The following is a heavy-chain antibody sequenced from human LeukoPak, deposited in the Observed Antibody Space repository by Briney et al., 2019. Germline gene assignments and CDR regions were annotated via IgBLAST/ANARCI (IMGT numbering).Heavy chain of an antibody. J-gene: IGHJ6*02. V-gene: IGHV4-61*02. CDR2: IYTSGST. CDR1: GGSISSGSYY. D-gene: IGHD5-18*01. CDR3: ARDRGYSYGFYYGMDV. Sequence: SQTLSLTCTVSGGSISSGSYYWSWIRQPAGKGLEWIGRIYTSGSTNYNPSLKSRVTISVDTSKNQFSLKLSSVTAAGTAVYYCARDRGYSYGFYYGMDVWGQGTTVTVSS.